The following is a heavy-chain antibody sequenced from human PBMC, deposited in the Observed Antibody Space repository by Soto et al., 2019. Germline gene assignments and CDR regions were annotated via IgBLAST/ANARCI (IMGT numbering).Heavy chain of an antibody. D-gene: IGHD5-18*01. J-gene: IGHJ6*02. CDR2: ISYAGGTK. V-gene: IGHV3-30*03. Sequence: GGSLRLSCAASEFTFSSYAMRWVRQAPGKGLEWVAFISYAGGTKYYADSVKGRFTISRDNSKNTLCLQMNSLRAEDTAVYFCAREGIRLAWCDYYYGMDVWGRGTTVTVSS. CDR3: AREGIRLAWCDYYYGMDV. CDR1: EFTFSSYA.